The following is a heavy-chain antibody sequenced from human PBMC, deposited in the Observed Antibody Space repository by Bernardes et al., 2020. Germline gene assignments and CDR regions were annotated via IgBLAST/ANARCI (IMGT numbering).Heavy chain of an antibody. D-gene: IGHD3-10*01. CDR1: GGTFSSYA. V-gene: IGHV1-69*13. CDR2: IIPIFGTA. Sequence: SVKVSCKASGGTFSSYAISWVRQAPGQGLEWMGGIIPIFGTANYAQKFQGRVTITADESTSTAYMELSSLRSEDTAVYYCARAPGTSSGRGYYYYYMDVWGKGTTVTVSS. J-gene: IGHJ6*03. CDR3: ARAPGTSSGRGYYYYYMDV.